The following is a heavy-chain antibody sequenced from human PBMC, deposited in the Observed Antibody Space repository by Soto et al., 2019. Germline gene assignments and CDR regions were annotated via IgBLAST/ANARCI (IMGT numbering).Heavy chain of an antibody. CDR1: GFAFSDSA. CDR3: TTRRDWTAVDTLDD. CDR2: VRGNRGNEGS. J-gene: IGHJ4*02. D-gene: IGHD5-18*01. Sequence: EVQLVESGGGLVQPGGSLKLSCAASGFAFSDSAMHWVRQASGKGLEWIGRVRGNRGNEGSAYAASVKGRFTISRDDSKTTTYLQMNSLKIEDTAVYYCTTRRDWTAVDTLDDWGQGTLVTVSS. V-gene: IGHV3-73*02.